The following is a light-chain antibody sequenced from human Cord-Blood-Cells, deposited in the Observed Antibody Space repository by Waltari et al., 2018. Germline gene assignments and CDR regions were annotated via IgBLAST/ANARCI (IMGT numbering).Light chain of an antibody. CDR1: QSISSW. V-gene: IGKV1-5*03. CDR2: KAS. CDR3: QQYNGYSS. J-gene: IGKJ2*03. Sequence: DIQMTQSPSTLSASVGDRVTITCRASQSISSWLAWYQQKPGKAPKLLIYKASSLESGVPSRFSGSGSGTEFTLTISSLQPDDFATYYCQQYNGYSSVGQGTKLEIK.